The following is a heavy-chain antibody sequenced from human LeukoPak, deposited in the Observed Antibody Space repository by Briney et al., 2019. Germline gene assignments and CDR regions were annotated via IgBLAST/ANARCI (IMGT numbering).Heavy chain of an antibody. CDR3: ARVHGGYNHRYFYYYMDV. J-gene: IGHJ6*03. D-gene: IGHD5-24*01. Sequence: GGPLRLSCAASGFTDSSYSMNWVRQAPGKGLEGVSSISSSSSHIQYADSVKGRLTISRDNAEHSLYLQMNSLSADDTAVYYGARVHGGYNHRYFYYYMDVWGKGTTVTVS. CDR2: ISSSSSHI. V-gene: IGHV3-21*01. CDR1: GFTDSSYS.